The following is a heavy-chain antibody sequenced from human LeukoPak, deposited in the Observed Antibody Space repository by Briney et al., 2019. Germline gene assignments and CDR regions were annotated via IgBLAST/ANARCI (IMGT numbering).Heavy chain of an antibody. V-gene: IGHV3-7*01. J-gene: IGHJ6*02. CDR1: GFTFSSYW. Sequence: PGGSLRLSCAASGFTFSSYWMSWVRQAPGKGLEWVANIKQDGSEKYYVDSVKGRFTISRDNAKNSLYLQMNSLRAEDTAVYYCARDEYCSSTSCYAGYYYYGMDVWGQGTTVTVSS. D-gene: IGHD2-2*01. CDR3: ARDEYCSSTSCYAGYYYYGMDV. CDR2: IKQDGSEK.